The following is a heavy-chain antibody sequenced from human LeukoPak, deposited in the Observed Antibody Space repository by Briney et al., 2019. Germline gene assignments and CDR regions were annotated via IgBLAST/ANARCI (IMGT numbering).Heavy chain of an antibody. CDR1: GFTLSNAW. J-gene: IGHJ5*02. CDR3: TTDIVVVPAAGFDWFDP. Sequence: GGSLRLSCAASGFTLSNAWMSWVRQAPGKGLEWVGRIKSKTDGWTTDYAAPVKGRFTISRDDSKNTLYLQMNSLKTEDTAVYYCTTDIVVVPAAGFDWFDPWGQGTLVTVSS. CDR2: IKSKTDGWTT. D-gene: IGHD2-2*01. V-gene: IGHV3-15*01.